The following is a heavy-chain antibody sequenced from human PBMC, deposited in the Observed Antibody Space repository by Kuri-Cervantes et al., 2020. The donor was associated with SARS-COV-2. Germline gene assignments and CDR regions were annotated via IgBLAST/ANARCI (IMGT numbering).Heavy chain of an antibody. CDR3: ARSCYDYIWGSYRPEALDY. D-gene: IGHD3-16*02. CDR1: GFTFSSYA. Sequence: GGSLRLSCAASGFTFSSYAMHWVRQAPGKGLEWVAVISYDGSNKYYADSVKGRFTISRDNSKNTLYLQMNSLRAEDTAVYYCARSCYDYIWGSYRPEALDYWGQGTLVTVSS. J-gene: IGHJ4*02. V-gene: IGHV3-30-3*01. CDR2: ISYDGSNK.